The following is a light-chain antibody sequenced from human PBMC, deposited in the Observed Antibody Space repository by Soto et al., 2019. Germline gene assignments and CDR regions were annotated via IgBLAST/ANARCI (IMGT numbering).Light chain of an antibody. CDR3: GSFAASNNLL. Sequence: QSALTQPPSASGSPGQSVTISCTGTGSDVGGYNYVSWYQQHPGKAPKLVIFDVSRRPSGVPDRFSGSKSGNTASLTVSGLQAGDEADYYGGSFAASNNLLFGRGTQLTVL. CDR1: GSDVGGYNY. V-gene: IGLV2-8*01. J-gene: IGLJ2*01. CDR2: DVS.